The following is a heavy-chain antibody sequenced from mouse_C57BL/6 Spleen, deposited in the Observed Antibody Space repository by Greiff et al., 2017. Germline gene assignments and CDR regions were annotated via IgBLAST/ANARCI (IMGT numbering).Heavy chain of an antibody. Sequence: EVQRVESGGGLVQPGGSMKLSCAASGFTFSDAWMDWVRQSPEKGLEWVAEIRNKANNHATYYAESVKGRFTISRDDSKSSVYLQMNSLRAEDTGIYYCTRRTTVGATGAMDYWGQGTSVTVSS. V-gene: IGHV6-6*01. CDR3: TRRTTVGATGAMDY. J-gene: IGHJ4*01. CDR1: GFTFSDAW. D-gene: IGHD1-1*01. CDR2: IRNKANNHAT.